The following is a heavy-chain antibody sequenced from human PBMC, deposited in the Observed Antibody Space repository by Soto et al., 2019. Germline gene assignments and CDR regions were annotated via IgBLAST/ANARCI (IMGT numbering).Heavy chain of an antibody. Sequence: PSETLSLTCTVSGGSISSYYWSWIRQPPGKGLESIGYIYSSGSTNYNPSLKSRVTISVDTYKNQFCVKLSSVTAADTAVYYWARDTATGFAYWGQGTLVTVPQ. CDR1: GGSISSYY. V-gene: IGHV4-59*01. CDR2: IYSSGST. CDR3: ARDTATGFAY. J-gene: IGHJ4*02. D-gene: IGHD3-9*01.